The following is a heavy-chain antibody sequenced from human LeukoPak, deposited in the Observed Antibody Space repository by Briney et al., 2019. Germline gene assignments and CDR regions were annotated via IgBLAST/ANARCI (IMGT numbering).Heavy chain of an antibody. J-gene: IGHJ4*02. D-gene: IGHD1-26*01. Sequence: GGSLRLSCAASGFTFSSYGMQWVRQAPGKGLEWVAVISYDGSNKYYADSVKGRFTISRDNSKNTLYLQMNSLRAEDTAVYYCAKDQRSVGAKGGYYFDYWGQGTLVTVSS. CDR1: GFTFSSYG. CDR3: AKDQRSVGAKGGYYFDY. V-gene: IGHV3-30*18. CDR2: ISYDGSNK.